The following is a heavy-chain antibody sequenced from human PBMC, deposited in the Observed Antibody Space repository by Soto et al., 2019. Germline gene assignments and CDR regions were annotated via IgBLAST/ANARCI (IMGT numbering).Heavy chain of an antibody. CDR3: ARADYSYTYYYYYGMDV. CDR1: GFTFSSYA. J-gene: IGHJ6*02. V-gene: IGHV3-23*01. D-gene: IGHD4-4*01. Sequence: GGSLRLSCAASGFTFSSYAMSWVRQAPGKGLEWVSAISGSGGSTYYADSVKGRFTISRDNSKNTLYLQMNSLRAEDTAVYYCARADYSYTYYYYYGMDVWGQGTTFTVSS. CDR2: ISGSGGST.